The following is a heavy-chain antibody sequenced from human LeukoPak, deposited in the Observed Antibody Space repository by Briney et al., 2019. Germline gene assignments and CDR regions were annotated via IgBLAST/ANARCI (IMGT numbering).Heavy chain of an antibody. CDR1: GDSINNYY. J-gene: IGHJ4*02. CDR2: IYYSGST. Sequence: SETLSLTCTVSGDSINNYYWSWIRQPPGKGLEWIGYIYYSGSTNYNPSLKSRVSISVDTSKNQFSLKLSSVTAADTAVYYCASHIAAAGFDYWGQGTLVTVSS. CDR3: ASHIAAAGFDY. D-gene: IGHD6-13*01. V-gene: IGHV4-59*08.